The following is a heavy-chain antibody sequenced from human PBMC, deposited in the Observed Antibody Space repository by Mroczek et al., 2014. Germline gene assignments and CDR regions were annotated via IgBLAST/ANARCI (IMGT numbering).Heavy chain of an antibody. J-gene: IGHJ4*02. Sequence: EVQLVETGGGLVQPGGSLRLSCAAFGFTFSSYWMSWVRQAPGKGLEWVANXKQDGSEKYYVDSVKGRFTISRDNAKNSLYLQMNSLRAEDTAVYYCARDGLTLFDYWGQGTLVTVSS. CDR2: XKQDGSEK. CDR1: GFTFSSYW. V-gene: IGHV3-7*01. CDR3: ARDGLTLFDY. D-gene: IGHD6-19*01.